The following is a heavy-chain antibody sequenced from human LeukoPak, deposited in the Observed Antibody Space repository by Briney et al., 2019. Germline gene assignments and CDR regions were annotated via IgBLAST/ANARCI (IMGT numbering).Heavy chain of an antibody. Sequence: SETLSLTCTVSGGSISSFYWGWIRQPPGKGLEWIGYISYFGSTNYNPSLESRVTMSADTSKNQFSLKLSSMTAADTAVYYCARDGDTAMILFAFDIWGQGTMVTVSS. D-gene: IGHD5-18*01. CDR3: ARDGDTAMILFAFDI. CDR2: ISYFGST. CDR1: GGSISSFY. V-gene: IGHV4-59*01. J-gene: IGHJ3*02.